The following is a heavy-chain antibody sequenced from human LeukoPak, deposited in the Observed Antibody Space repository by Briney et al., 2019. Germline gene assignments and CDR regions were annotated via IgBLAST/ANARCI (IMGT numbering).Heavy chain of an antibody. CDR3: AKTYSGYDSDDY. V-gene: IGHV3-30*18. CDR1: GFTFSSYG. CDR2: ISYDGSNK. Sequence: GRSLRLSCAASGFTFSSYGMHWVRQAPDKGLEWVAVISYDGSNKCYADSVKGRFTISRDNSKNTLYLQMNSLRAEDTAVYYCAKTYSGYDSDDYWGQGTLVTVSS. J-gene: IGHJ4*02. D-gene: IGHD5-12*01.